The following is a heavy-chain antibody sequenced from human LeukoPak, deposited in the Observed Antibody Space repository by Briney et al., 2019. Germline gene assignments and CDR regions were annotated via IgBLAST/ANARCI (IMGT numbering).Heavy chain of an antibody. V-gene: IGHV3-30*18. D-gene: IGHD1-26*01. Sequence: GTSLRLSYAASGFSFTTYGMHWVRQAPLKGLEWLAAISYDGRNQNYADSVKGRFTIFRDNSQNTLYLQMNSLRAEDTALYYCVKDRTINGRSSPFDSWGQGTLVTVSS. CDR1: GFSFTTYG. J-gene: IGHJ4*02. CDR2: ISYDGRNQ. CDR3: VKDRTINGRSSPFDS.